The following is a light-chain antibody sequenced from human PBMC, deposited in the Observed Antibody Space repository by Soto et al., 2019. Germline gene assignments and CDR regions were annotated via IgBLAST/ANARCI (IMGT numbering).Light chain of an antibody. CDR1: QSVSYY. V-gene: IGKV3-20*01. Sequence: EIVLTQSPGTLSLSPGERATLSFRASQSVSYYLAWYQQKPGQAPRLLIYGASSRATGIPDRFSGSGSGTHFTLTISRLEPGDFAVYYCQHFGGTTFTFGQGTRLEIK. CDR3: QHFGGTTFT. CDR2: GAS. J-gene: IGKJ5*01.